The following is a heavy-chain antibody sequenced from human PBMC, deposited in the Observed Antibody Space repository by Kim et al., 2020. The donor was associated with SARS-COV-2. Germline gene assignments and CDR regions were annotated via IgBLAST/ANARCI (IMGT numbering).Heavy chain of an antibody. J-gene: IGHJ6*01. V-gene: IGHV4-34*01. CDR2: ITHSGST. Sequence: SETLSLTCAVYGGSFSGYYWSWIRQPPGKGLEWVGEITHSGSTNYIPYLKSRVTISVDTSKNQFSLKLSSVTAADTAASYCARGDYGSGSYPTYGMYVW. D-gene: IGHD3-10*01. CDR1: GGSFSGYY. CDR3: ARGDYGSGSYPTYGMYV.